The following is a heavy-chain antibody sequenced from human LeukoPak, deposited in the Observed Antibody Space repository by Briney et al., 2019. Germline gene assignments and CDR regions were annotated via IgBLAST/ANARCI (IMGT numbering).Heavy chain of an antibody. CDR2: INHGGST. D-gene: IGHD6-13*01. V-gene: IGHV4-34*01. Sequence: PSETLSLTCSVYGGSFSGYYWSWIRQPPGKGLEWIGEINHGGSTNYNPSLKSRVTISVDPSKKQFSLKLSSVSAADPAVYYCASASYSSSWYNYWGQGNLGTVS. J-gene: IGHJ4*02. CDR1: GGSFSGYY. CDR3: ASASYSSSWYNY.